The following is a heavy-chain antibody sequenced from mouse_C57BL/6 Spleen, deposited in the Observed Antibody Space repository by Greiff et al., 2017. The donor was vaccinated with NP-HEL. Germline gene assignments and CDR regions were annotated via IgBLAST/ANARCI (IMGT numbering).Heavy chain of an antibody. CDR3: ARLYDGYYVDAMDY. CDR2: ISSGSSTL. CDR1: GFTFSDYG. J-gene: IGHJ4*01. D-gene: IGHD2-3*01. Sequence: EVMLVESGGGLVKPGGSLKLSCAASGFTFSDYGMHWVRQAPEKGLEWVAYISSGSSTLYYADPVKGRFTISRDHAKNTLCLQMTSLRSEDTAMYYCARLYDGYYVDAMDYWGQGTSVTVSS. V-gene: IGHV5-17*01.